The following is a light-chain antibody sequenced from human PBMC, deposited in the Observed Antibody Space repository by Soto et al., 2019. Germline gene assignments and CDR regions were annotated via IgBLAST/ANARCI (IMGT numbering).Light chain of an antibody. V-gene: IGKV1-33*01. CDR3: QQYYSYPRT. Sequence: DIQMTQSPSSLSASVGDRVTITCQASQDISNYLNWYQQKPGKAPKLLIYDASNLETGVPSRFSGSGSGTGFTLTISCLQSEDFATYYCQQYYSYPRTFGQGTKVEIK. CDR2: DAS. CDR1: QDISNY. J-gene: IGKJ1*01.